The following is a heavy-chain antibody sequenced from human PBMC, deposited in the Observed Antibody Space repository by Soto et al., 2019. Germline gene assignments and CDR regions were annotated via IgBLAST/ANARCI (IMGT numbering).Heavy chain of an antibody. CDR1: GFTFSSYA. J-gene: IGHJ4*02. Sequence: GGSLRLSCAASGFTFSSYAMSWVRQAPGKGLEWVSAISGSGGSTYYADSVKGRFTISRDNSKNTLYLQMNSLRAEDTAVYYCATLSSGLGPGYIKANRVDYWGQGTLVTVSS. CDR3: ATLSSGLGPGYIKANRVDY. CDR2: ISGSGGST. V-gene: IGHV3-23*01. D-gene: IGHD6-19*01.